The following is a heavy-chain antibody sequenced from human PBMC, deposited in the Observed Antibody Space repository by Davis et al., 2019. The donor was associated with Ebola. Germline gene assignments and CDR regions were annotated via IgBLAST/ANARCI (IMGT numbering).Heavy chain of an antibody. V-gene: IGHV7-4-1*02. CDR1: GYTFTSYG. D-gene: IGHD6-13*01. Sequence: ASVKVSCKASGYTFTSYGITWVRQAPGQGLEWMGWINTNTGNPTYAQGFTGRFVFSLDTSVSTAYLQISSLKAEDTAVYYCARGIAAQLFDYWGQGTLVTVSS. CDR3: ARGIAAQLFDY. J-gene: IGHJ4*02. CDR2: INTNTGNP.